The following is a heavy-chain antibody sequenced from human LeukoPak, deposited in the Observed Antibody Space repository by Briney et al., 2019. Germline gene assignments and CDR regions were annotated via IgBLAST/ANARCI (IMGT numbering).Heavy chain of an antibody. V-gene: IGHV3-7*01. D-gene: IGHD1-26*01. CDR3: TRENSGSLSLEY. J-gene: IGHJ4*02. Sequence: GGSLRLSCAASGFTFTRYTMHWVRQAPGKGLEWVASIKQDGSETYYMESVQGRFTISRDNDMNFLYLQLSSLRAEDTAVYYCTRENSGSLSLEYWGQGTLVTVSS. CDR2: IKQDGSET. CDR1: GFTFTRYT.